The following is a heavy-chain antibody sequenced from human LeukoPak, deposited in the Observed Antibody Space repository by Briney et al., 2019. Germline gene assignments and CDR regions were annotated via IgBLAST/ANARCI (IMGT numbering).Heavy chain of an antibody. J-gene: IGHJ4*02. CDR1: GFTFDDYA. D-gene: IGHD5-18*01. Sequence: GRSLRLSCAASGFTFDDYAMHWVRQAPGKGLEWVSGISWNSGSIGYADSVKGRFTISRDNAKNSLYLQMNSLRAEDTASYYCAKSGYSYGYVSNYFDYWGQGTLVTVSS. CDR2: ISWNSGSI. V-gene: IGHV3-9*01. CDR3: AKSGYSYGYVSNYFDY.